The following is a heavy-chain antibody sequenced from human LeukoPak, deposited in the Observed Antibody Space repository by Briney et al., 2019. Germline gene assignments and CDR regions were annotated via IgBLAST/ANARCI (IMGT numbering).Heavy chain of an antibody. CDR1: GFTFSSYA. Sequence: PGGSLRLSXAASGFTFSSYAMSWVCQAPGKGLEWVSAISGSGGSTYYADSVKGRFTISRDNSKNTLYLQMNSLRAEDTAVYYCAKAAAGPRGYYFDYWGQGTLVTVSS. D-gene: IGHD6-19*01. CDR3: AKAAAGPRGYYFDY. J-gene: IGHJ4*02. V-gene: IGHV3-23*01. CDR2: ISGSGGST.